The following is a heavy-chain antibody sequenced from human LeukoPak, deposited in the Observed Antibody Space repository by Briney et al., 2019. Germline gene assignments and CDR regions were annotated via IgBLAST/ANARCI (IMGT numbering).Heavy chain of an antibody. Sequence: SVKVSFKASGGTFISYAISWVRQAPGQGLEWMGGIIPIFGTANYAQKFQGRVTITTDESTSTAYMELSSLRSEDTAVYYCARDRVPLDASDIWGQGTMVTVSS. CDR3: ARDRVPLDASDI. CDR2: IIPIFGTA. V-gene: IGHV1-69*05. D-gene: IGHD3-10*01. J-gene: IGHJ3*02. CDR1: GGTFISYA.